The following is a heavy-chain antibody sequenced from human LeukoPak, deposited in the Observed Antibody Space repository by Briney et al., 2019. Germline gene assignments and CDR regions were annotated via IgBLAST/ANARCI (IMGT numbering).Heavy chain of an antibody. Sequence: GESLKISCKGSGYSFTSCWIGWVRQMPGKGLEWMGIIYPGDSDTRYSPSSQGQVTISADKPICTAYLQWSSLKASDTAMYYCARPVAVADLIYWGQGTLVTVSS. CDR2: IYPGDSDT. V-gene: IGHV5-51*01. D-gene: IGHD6-19*01. J-gene: IGHJ4*02. CDR3: ARPVAVADLIY. CDR1: GYSFTSCW.